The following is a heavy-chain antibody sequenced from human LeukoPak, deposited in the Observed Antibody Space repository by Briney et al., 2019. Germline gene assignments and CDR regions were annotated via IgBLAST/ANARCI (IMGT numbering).Heavy chain of an antibody. CDR3: ARGTISRGAPFDY. CDR1: GDSVSTNSAA. Sequence: SQTLSLTCAISGDSVSTNSAAWNWIRQSPSRGLEWLGRTYYRSKWYNDSAVSVKGRLTINPDTSRNQFSLQLDSVTPEDTAVYYCARGTISRGAPFDYWGQGTLVTVSS. CDR2: TYYRSKWYN. D-gene: IGHD3-10*01. J-gene: IGHJ4*02. V-gene: IGHV6-1*01.